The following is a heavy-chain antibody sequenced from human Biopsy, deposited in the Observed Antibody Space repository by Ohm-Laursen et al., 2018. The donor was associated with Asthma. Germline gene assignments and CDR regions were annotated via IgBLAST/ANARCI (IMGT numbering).Heavy chain of an antibody. CDR1: RFTYE. Sequence: SLRLSCTASRFTYEMHWVRQAPGKGLEWVAVISYDGSSIYYADSVKGRFTISRDNSKNTLSPQMNSLTAEDTAVYYCAREGVAGAHIEDWGQGTLVTVSS. V-gene: IGHV3-30*19. CDR2: ISYDGSSI. D-gene: IGHD6-19*01. CDR3: AREGVAGAHIED. J-gene: IGHJ4*02.